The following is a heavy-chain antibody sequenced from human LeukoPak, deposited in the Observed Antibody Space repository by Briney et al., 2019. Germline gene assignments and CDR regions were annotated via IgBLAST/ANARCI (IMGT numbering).Heavy chain of an antibody. CDR3: ARGPLWFGDDAFDI. CDR2: INPNSGGT. J-gene: IGHJ3*02. V-gene: IGHV1-2*04. CDR1: GYTFTSYA. Sequence: ASVKVSCKASGYTFTSYAMNWVRQAPGQGLEWMGWINPNSGGTNYAQKFQGWVTMTRDTSISTAYMELSRLRSDDTAVYYCARGPLWFGDDAFDIWAKGQWSPSLQ. D-gene: IGHD3-10*01.